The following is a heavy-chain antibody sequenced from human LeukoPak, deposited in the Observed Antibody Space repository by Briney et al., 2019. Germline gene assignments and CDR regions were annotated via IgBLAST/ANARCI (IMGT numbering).Heavy chain of an antibody. CDR2: IYYSGST. V-gene: IGHV4-39*07. D-gene: IGHD2/OR15-2a*01. CDR1: GGSISSSSYY. Sequence: SETLSLTCTVSGGSISSSSYYWGWIRQPPGKGLEWIGGIYYSGSTYYNPSLKSRVTISVDTSKNQFSLKLSSVTAADTAVYYCARELLKYQRGAVPFDYWGQGTLVTVSS. CDR3: ARELLKYQRGAVPFDY. J-gene: IGHJ4*02.